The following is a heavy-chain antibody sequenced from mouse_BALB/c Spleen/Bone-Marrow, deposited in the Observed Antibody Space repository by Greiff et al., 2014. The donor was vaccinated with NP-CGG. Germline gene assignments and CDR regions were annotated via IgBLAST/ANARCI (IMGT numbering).Heavy chain of an antibody. D-gene: IGHD4-1*01. J-gene: IGHJ4*01. CDR3: TRQGNWDHYAMDY. Sequence: VQLKESGGDLVKPGGSLKLSCAASGFTFSTYGMSWVRQTPDKRLEWVGTICSGXGXXXXXXXXXXXXXXXXXNAKNTLYLQMSSLKSEDTAMYYCTRQGNWDHYAMDYWGQGTSVTVSS. CDR2: ICSGXGXX. V-gene: IGHV5-6*01. CDR1: GFTFSTYG.